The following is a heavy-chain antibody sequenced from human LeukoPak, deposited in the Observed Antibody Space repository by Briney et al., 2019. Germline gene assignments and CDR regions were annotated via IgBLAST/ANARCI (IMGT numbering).Heavy chain of an antibody. D-gene: IGHD3-3*01. CDR1: GFTFSSYG. Sequence: QPGGSLRLSCAASGFTFSSYGMHWVRQAPGKGLEWVAVIWYDGSNKYYADSVKGRFTISRDNSKNTLYLQMNSLRAEDTAVYYCAKLGIFGVVINWGQGTLVTVSS. J-gene: IGHJ4*02. V-gene: IGHV3-33*06. CDR3: AKLGIFGVVIN. CDR2: IWYDGSNK.